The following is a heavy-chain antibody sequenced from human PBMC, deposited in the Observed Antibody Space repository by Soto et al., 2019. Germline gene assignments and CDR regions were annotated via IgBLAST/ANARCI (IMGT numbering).Heavy chain of an antibody. CDR3: AGNIAAAGRRYYGMDV. J-gene: IGHJ6*02. Sequence: QVQLQESGPGLVKPSETLSLTCTVSGGSMSGYYWSWIRQSAGKGLEWIGRVYTSETTYYNPSLKSRGTRSLDTSKNQFSLHLDSLTAADTAVYYCAGNIAAAGRRYYGMDVWGQGTTVTVSS. CDR2: VYTSETT. CDR1: GGSMSGYY. D-gene: IGHD6-13*01. V-gene: IGHV4-4*07.